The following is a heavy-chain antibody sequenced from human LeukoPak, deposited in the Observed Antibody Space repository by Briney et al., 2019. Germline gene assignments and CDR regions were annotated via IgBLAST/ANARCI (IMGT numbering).Heavy chain of an antibody. CDR1: GFTFNSYA. CDR3: AKDGIDSGDPNGFDP. Sequence: GGSLRLSCAASGFTFNSYAMSWVRQAAGKGLGWVSSISGSGGSTYYTDSVKGRFTISGDSSKNMLYLQMNILRAEDTAIYYCAKDGIDSGDPNGFDPWGQGTLVTVSS. CDR2: ISGSGGST. V-gene: IGHV3-23*01. J-gene: IGHJ5*02. D-gene: IGHD3-10*01.